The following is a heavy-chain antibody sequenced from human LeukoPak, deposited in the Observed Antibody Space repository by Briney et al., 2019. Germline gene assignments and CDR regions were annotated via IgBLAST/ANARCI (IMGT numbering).Heavy chain of an antibody. D-gene: IGHD1-26*01. Sequence: GGSLRLSCAASGFTFSNAWMTWVRQGPGKGLEWVGRIKSKTDDGTADYAAPVKGRFTISRDDSKNTLYLQMSSLKIEDTAVYYCTAAVAIMGDYLDYWGRGTLVTVSS. CDR2: IKSKTDDGTA. CDR3: TAAVAIMGDYLDY. V-gene: IGHV3-15*01. CDR1: GFTFSNAW. J-gene: IGHJ4*02.